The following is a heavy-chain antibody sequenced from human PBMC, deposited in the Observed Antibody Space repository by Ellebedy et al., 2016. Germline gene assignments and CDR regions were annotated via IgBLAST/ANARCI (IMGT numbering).Heavy chain of an antibody. V-gene: IGHV1-18*01. CDR2: ISAYNGNT. CDR3: ARVEVLLRGPRTLFDI. Sequence: ASVKVSCXASGYTFTSYGISWVRQAPGQGLEWMGWISAYNGNTNYAQKLQGRVTMTTDTSTSTAYMELRSLRSDDTAVYYCARVEVLLRGPRTLFDIWGQGTMVTVSS. CDR1: GYTFTSYG. J-gene: IGHJ3*02. D-gene: IGHD1-26*01.